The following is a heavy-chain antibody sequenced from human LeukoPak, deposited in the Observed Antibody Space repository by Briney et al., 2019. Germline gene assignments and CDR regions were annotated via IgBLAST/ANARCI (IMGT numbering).Heavy chain of an antibody. CDR1: GGSISSDNYY. D-gene: IGHD5-24*01. V-gene: IGHV4-61*02. Sequence: NPSQTLSLTCTVSGGSISSDNYYGNWIRQPAGKGLEWMGRIYTSGSTNYNPSLKTRVTISIDTSKNQFSLKLTSVTAADTAVYYCLLRRDGYTHFDYWGQGTLVAVSS. CDR3: LLRRDGYTHFDY. CDR2: IYTSGST. J-gene: IGHJ4*02.